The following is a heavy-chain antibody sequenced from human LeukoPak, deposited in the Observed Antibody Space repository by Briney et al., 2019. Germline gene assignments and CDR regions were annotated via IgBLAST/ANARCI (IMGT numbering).Heavy chain of an antibody. CDR1: GGTFSSYA. Sequence: SVKVSCKASGGTFSSYAISWVRQAPGQGLEWIGGIIPIFGTANYAQKFQGRVTITADESTSTAYMELSSLRSEDTAVYYCARYYYYYMDVWGKGTTVTVSS. J-gene: IGHJ6*03. CDR3: ARYYYYYMDV. CDR2: IIPIFGTA. V-gene: IGHV1-69*13.